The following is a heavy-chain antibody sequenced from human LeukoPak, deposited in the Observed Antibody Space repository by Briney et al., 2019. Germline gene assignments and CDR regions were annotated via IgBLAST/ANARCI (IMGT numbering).Heavy chain of an antibody. CDR1: GGTFSSYA. CDR3: ARDGYQLLQVDYYYGMDV. D-gene: IGHD2-2*01. J-gene: IGHJ6*04. V-gene: IGHV1-69*13. CDR2: IIPIFGTA. Sequence: SVKVSCKASGGTFSSYAISWVRQAPGQGLEWMGGIIPIFGTANYAQKFQGRVTITSDESTSTAYMELSSLRSEDTAVYYCARDGYQLLQVDYYYGMDVWGKGTTVTVSS.